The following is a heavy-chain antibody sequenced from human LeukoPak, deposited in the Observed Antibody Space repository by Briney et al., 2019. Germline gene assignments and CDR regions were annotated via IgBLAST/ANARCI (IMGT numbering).Heavy chain of an antibody. V-gene: IGHV4-59*01. J-gene: IGHJ4*02. CDR3: ARVPGEMATKSHFDY. CDR1: GGSINSYY. Sequence: SETLSLTCTVSGGSINSYYWSWIRQPPGKGLEWIGYIYYSGSTNYNPSLKSRVTISVDTSKNQFSLKLSSVTAADTAVYYCARVPGEMATKSHFDYWGQGTLVTVSS. CDR2: IYYSGST. D-gene: IGHD5-24*01.